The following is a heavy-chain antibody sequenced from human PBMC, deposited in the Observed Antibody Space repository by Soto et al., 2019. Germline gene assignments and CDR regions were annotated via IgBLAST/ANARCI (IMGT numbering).Heavy chain of an antibody. CDR2: INEGGDRT. J-gene: IGHJ4*02. V-gene: IGHV3-23*01. CDR3: AKDLGAVPVTGDGFDY. D-gene: IGHD1-26*01. CDR1: GFTFSRYT. Sequence: EVQLLESGGGLVQPGGSLKLSCAASGFTFSRYTMSWVRHAPGKGLEWVSTINEGGDRTWYADSVKGRIAIFKDNSRNTLFLQMNSLIPEDTAVYYCAKDLGAVPVTGDGFDYWGQGTLVTVSS.